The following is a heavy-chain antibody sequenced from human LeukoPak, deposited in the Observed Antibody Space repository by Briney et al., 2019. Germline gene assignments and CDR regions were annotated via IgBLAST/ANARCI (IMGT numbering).Heavy chain of an antibody. J-gene: IGHJ5*02. V-gene: IGHV3-23*01. CDR1: GFTFSSYA. D-gene: IGHD6-19*01. Sequence: GGSLRLSCAASGFTFSSYAMSWVRQAPGKGLEWVSAISGSGGSTYYADSVKGRFTISRDNSKNTLYLQMNSLRAEDTAVYYCAKGVSVAVAGRRGNRFDPWGQGTLVTVSS. CDR2: ISGSGGST. CDR3: AKGVSVAVAGRRGNRFDP.